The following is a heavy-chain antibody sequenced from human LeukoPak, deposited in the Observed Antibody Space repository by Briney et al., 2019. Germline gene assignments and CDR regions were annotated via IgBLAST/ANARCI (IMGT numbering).Heavy chain of an antibody. V-gene: IGHV3-23*01. J-gene: IGHJ4*02. CDR1: EFSFDNYA. Sequence: GGSLRLSCAASEFSFDNYAMTWVRQAPGKGLEWVSGISGGGNSTYYADSVKGRFTIPRDNSKNTLYLQMNSLRAEDTAIYYCAKAGVHFDFWSGYPDYWGQGTLVTVSS. D-gene: IGHD3-3*01. CDR2: ISGGGNST. CDR3: AKAGVHFDFWSGYPDY.